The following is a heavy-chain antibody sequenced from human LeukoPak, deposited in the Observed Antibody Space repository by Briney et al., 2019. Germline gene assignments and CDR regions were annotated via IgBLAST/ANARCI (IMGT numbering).Heavy chain of an antibody. CDR1: GFTFTSYW. V-gene: IGHV5-51*01. CDR3: ARDSGYYAFDI. CDR2: IYPGDSDT. Sequence: GGSLRLSCAASGFTFTSYWIGWVRQMPGKGLEWMGIIYPGDSDTRYSPSFQGQVTISADKSISTAYLQWSSLKASDTAMYYCARDSGYYAFDIWGQGTMVTVSS. D-gene: IGHD5-12*01. J-gene: IGHJ3*02.